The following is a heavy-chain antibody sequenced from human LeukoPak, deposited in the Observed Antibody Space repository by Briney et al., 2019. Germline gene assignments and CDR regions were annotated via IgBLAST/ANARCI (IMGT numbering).Heavy chain of an antibody. V-gene: IGHV3-20*04. D-gene: IGHD3-22*01. CDR1: GFTFDDYG. J-gene: IGHJ3*02. CDR3: ARRSYYYDSSGLPRGAFDI. CDR2: INWNGGST. Sequence: GGSLRLSCAASGFTFDDYGMSWVRQAPGKGLEWVSGINWNGGSTVYADSVKGRFTISRDNAKNSLYLQMNSLRAEDTALYYCARRSYYYDSSGLPRGAFDIWGQGTMVTVSS.